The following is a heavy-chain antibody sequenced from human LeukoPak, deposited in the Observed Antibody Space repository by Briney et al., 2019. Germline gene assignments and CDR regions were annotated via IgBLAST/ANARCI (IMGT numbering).Heavy chain of an antibody. V-gene: IGHV3-23*01. CDR1: GFTFSSYA. CDR3: ATRGTYYYDNSGYWGFDY. Sequence: GGSLRLSCAASGFTFSSYAMSWVRQAPGKGLEWLSGISGSGGRTYYADSVEGRFTISRDNSMNTLYLQMNSLRAEDTAVYYCATRGTYYYDNSGYWGFDYWGQGTLVTVSS. CDR2: ISGSGGRT. D-gene: IGHD3-22*01. J-gene: IGHJ4*02.